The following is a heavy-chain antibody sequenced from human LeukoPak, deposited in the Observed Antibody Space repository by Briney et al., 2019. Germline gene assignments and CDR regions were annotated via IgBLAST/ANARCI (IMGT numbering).Heavy chain of an antibody. CDR3: AKAPGTTVTRGFDY. D-gene: IGHD4-17*01. Sequence: GGSLRLSCAASGFTFSSYAVSWVRQAPGKGLEWVSATSGSGNSTFYANSVKGRFTISRDISKNTVYLQMNSLRAEDTAVYYCAKAPGTTVTRGFDYWGQGTLVTVSS. V-gene: IGHV3-23*01. J-gene: IGHJ4*02. CDR1: GFTFSSYA. CDR2: TSGSGNST.